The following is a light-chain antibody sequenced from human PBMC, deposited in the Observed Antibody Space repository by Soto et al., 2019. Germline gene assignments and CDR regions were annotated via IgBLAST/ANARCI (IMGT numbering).Light chain of an antibody. Sequence: EIVLTQSPGTLSLSPGERATLSCRASQSVSSSYLAWYQQKPGQAPSPLIYGASSRATGIPDRFSGSGSVTDFTLTISRLEPEDFPVYYCQQYGSSPRTFGQGTKVEIK. J-gene: IGKJ1*01. CDR2: GAS. CDR1: QSVSSSY. CDR3: QQYGSSPRT. V-gene: IGKV3-20*01.